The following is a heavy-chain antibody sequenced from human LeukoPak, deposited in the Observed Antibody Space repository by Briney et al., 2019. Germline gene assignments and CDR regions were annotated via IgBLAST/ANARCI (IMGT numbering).Heavy chain of an antibody. CDR3: TTEDGELRAPGYYYYGMDV. Sequence: GGSLRLSCAASGFTFSNAWMSWVRQAPGKGLEWVGRIKSKTDGGTTDYAAPVKGRFTISRDDSKNTLYLQMNSLKTEDTAVYYCTTEDGELRAPGYYYYGMDVWGQGTTVTVSS. D-gene: IGHD1-26*01. CDR1: GFTFSNAW. CDR2: IKSKTDGGTT. J-gene: IGHJ6*02. V-gene: IGHV3-15*01.